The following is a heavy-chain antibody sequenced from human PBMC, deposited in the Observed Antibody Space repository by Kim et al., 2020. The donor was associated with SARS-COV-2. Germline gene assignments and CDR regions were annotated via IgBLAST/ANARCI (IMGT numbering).Heavy chain of an antibody. J-gene: IGHJ4*02. CDR2: IDPSDSYT. D-gene: IGHD3-10*01. Sequence: GESLKISCKGSGYSFTSYWISWVRQMPGKGLEWMGRIDPSDSYTNYSPSFQGHVTISADKSISTAYLQWSSLKASDTAMYYCARSDHYYGSGSYLWGDDYWGQGTLVTVSS. V-gene: IGHV5-10-1*01. CDR3: ARSDHYYGSGSYLWGDDY. CDR1: GYSFTSYW.